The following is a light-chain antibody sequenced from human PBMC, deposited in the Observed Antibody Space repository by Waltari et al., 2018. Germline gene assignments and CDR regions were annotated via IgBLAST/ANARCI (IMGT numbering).Light chain of an antibody. CDR3: QQYNNWPRWT. V-gene: IGKV3-15*01. CDR2: GAS. Sequence: EIVMTHSPATLSVSPGERATLSCRASQSVSSNLAWYQQKPGQAPRLLIYGASTRATGIPARFSGSGSGTEFTLTISSLQSEEFAVYYCQQYNNWPRWTFGQGTKVEIK. CDR1: QSVSSN. J-gene: IGKJ1*01.